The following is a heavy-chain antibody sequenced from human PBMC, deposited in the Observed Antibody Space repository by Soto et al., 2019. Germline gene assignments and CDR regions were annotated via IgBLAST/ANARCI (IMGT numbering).Heavy chain of an antibody. CDR3: ACIFSGGYGYGFYYYGMDV. CDR1: GGSISSGYY. V-gene: IGHV4-34*01. D-gene: IGHD5-18*01. CDR2: INHSGST. J-gene: IGHJ6*02. Sequence: GGSISSGYYWSWIRQPPGKGLEWIGEINHSGSTNYNPSLKSRVTISVDTSKNQFSLKLSSVTAADTAVYYCACIFSGGYGYGFYYYGMDVWGQGTTVTVSS.